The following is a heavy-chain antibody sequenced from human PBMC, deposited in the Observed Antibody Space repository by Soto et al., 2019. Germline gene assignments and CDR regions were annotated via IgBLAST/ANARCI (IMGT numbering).Heavy chain of an antibody. CDR3: ARGNSWLYYYYGMDV. CDR1: GYTFTRYA. Sequence: ASVKVSCKASGYTFTRYAINWVRQATGQGLEWMGWMNPNSGNTGYAQKFQGRVTMTRNTSISTAYMELRSRRSENTSVYYCARGNSWLYYYYGMDVWGQGTTVTVSS. J-gene: IGHJ6*02. V-gene: IGHV1-8*01. D-gene: IGHD6-13*01. CDR2: MNPNSGNT.